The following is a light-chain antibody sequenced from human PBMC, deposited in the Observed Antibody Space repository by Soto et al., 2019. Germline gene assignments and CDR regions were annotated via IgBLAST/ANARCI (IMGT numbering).Light chain of an antibody. Sequence: DIQMTQSPSSLSASVGDRITIACRASQDIRNYLVWYQQKPGKVPKLLIYAASTLRSGVSSRFSGSGSGTDFTLTISSLQPEDVATYYCQKYNGAQWTFGQGTKVEIK. CDR3: QKYNGAQWT. CDR2: AAS. V-gene: IGKV1-27*01. CDR1: QDIRNY. J-gene: IGKJ1*01.